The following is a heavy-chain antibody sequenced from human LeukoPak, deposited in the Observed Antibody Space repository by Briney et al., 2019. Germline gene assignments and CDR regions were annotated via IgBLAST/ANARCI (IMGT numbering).Heavy chain of an antibody. Sequence: ASVKVSCKASGYSFIKYGISWVRQAPGQGLEWMGWISTYDGNTNYAQKSQGRVSMTTDTSTSTAYMELRSLRSDDTAVYYCAREPSKYNSGWAFDYWGQGTLVTVSS. J-gene: IGHJ4*02. V-gene: IGHV1-18*01. D-gene: IGHD6-19*01. CDR2: ISTYDGNT. CDR1: GYSFIKYG. CDR3: AREPSKYNSGWAFDY.